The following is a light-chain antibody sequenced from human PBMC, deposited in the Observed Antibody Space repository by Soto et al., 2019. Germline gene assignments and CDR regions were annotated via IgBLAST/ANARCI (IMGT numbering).Light chain of an antibody. J-gene: IGKJ4*01. Sequence: DIQMTQSPSSVSASIVDTVTPTCRASQDISTLLAWYQQKPGKAPKLLIYGASTLESGVPSRFSGRGSGTDFTLTISSLQPEDFATYFCQQADSFPLTFGGGTKVDIK. CDR3: QQADSFPLT. CDR2: GAS. V-gene: IGKV1-12*01. CDR1: QDISTL.